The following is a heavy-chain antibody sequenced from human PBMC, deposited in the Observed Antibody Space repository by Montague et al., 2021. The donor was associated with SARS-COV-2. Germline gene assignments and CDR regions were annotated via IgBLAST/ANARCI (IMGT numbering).Heavy chain of an antibody. Sequence: SETLSLTCTVSGGSISNSSYYWGWIRQPPGKGLEWVGSFFYPGSTYYKSSLISRVTLSVDTSKNQFFLKLSSVTAADTAVYYCARAFIAAAGTTSFDYWGQGTLVTVSS. D-gene: IGHD6-13*01. CDR3: ARAFIAAAGTTSFDY. CDR2: FFYPGST. J-gene: IGHJ4*02. CDR1: GGSISNSSYY. V-gene: IGHV4-39*01.